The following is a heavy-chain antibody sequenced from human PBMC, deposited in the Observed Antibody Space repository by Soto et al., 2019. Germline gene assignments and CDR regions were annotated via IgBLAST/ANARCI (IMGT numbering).Heavy chain of an antibody. J-gene: IGHJ6*02. D-gene: IGHD3-10*01. CDR2: IYYSGST. CDR3: AREVRGPALNYGMDV. CDR1: GGSVSSGSYY. V-gene: IGHV4-61*01. Sequence: PSETLFLTCTVSGGSVSSGSYYWSWIRQPPGKGLEWIGYIYYSGSTNYNPSLKSRVTISVDTSKNQFSLKLSSVTAADTAVYYCAREVRGPALNYGMDVWGQGTTVTVSS.